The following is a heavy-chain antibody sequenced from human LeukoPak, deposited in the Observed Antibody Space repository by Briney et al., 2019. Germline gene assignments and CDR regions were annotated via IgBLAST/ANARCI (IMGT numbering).Heavy chain of an antibody. V-gene: IGHV3-74*01. CDR2: INSDGSST. Sequence: HPGGSLRLSCAASGFTFSSYWMHWVRRAPGKGLVWVSCINSDGSSTSYADSVKGRFTISRDNAKNTLYLQMNSLRAEDTAVYYCTRGRRGNYFDYWGQGTLATVSS. J-gene: IGHJ4*02. D-gene: IGHD3-16*01. CDR3: TRGRRGNYFDY. CDR1: GFTFSSYW.